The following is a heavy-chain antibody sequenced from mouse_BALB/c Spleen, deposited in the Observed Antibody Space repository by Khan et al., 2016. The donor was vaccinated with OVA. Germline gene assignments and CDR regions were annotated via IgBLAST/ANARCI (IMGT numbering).Heavy chain of an antibody. J-gene: IGHJ4*01. Sequence: EVKLVESGGDLVKPRGSLKLSCAASGFTFSSYGMSWVRQTPDKRLEWVATISSGGHYTYFPDSVRGRFTISRDNAKNTLYLQMSSLKSEDTAMYKCARTITKAKGDYDAMDYWGQGTSVTVSS. CDR3: ARTITKAKGDYDAMDY. CDR1: GFTFSSYG. V-gene: IGHV5-6*02. D-gene: IGHD1-3*01. CDR2: ISSGGHYT.